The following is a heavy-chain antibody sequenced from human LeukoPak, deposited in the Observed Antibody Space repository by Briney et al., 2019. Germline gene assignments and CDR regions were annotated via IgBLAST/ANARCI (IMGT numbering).Heavy chain of an antibody. V-gene: IGHV4-59*01. Sequence: SETLSLTCTVSGGSISSYYWSWIRQPPGKGLEWIGYIYYSGSTNYNPSLKSRVTISVDTSKNQFSLKLSSVTAADTAVYYCARSMVRGVPNWFDPWGQGTLVTVSS. J-gene: IGHJ5*02. CDR1: GGSISSYY. D-gene: IGHD3-10*01. CDR2: IYYSGST. CDR3: ARSMVRGVPNWFDP.